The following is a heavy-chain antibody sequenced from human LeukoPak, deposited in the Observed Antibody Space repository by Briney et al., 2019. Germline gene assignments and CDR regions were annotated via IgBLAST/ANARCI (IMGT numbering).Heavy chain of an antibody. J-gene: IGHJ4*02. D-gene: IGHD3-22*01. CDR2: IYPGDSDT. CDR3: ARQQGSGYYGVDY. V-gene: IGHV5-51*01. Sequence: SKKLKWMGIIYPGDSDTRYSPSFQGQVTISADKSISTAYLQWSSLKASGTAMYYCARQQGSGYYGVDYWGQGALVTVSS.